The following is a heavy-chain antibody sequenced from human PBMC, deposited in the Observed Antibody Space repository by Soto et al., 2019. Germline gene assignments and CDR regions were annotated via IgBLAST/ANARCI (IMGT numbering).Heavy chain of an antibody. J-gene: IGHJ6*02. D-gene: IGHD6-13*01. CDR3: AKDRSSSLDAMDV. CDR2: IWYDGSNN. Sequence: QVQVVESGGGVVQPGRSLRLSCAASGFTFSTYAMHWVRQAPGKGLEWVAVIWYDGSNNYYADSVKGRFTISRDNSKNTLFLQVNSLRVEDTAVYYCAKDRSSSLDAMDVWGQGTTVTVSS. CDR1: GFTFSTYA. V-gene: IGHV3-33*06.